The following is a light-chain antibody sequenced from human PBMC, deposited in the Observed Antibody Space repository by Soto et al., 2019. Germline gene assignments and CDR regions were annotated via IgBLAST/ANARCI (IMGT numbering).Light chain of an antibody. CDR1: QSVSSTF. J-gene: IGKJ2*01. CDR2: AAA. V-gene: IGKV3-20*01. Sequence: EIVLTQSPGTLSLSPGERATLSCRASQSVSSTFFAWYQKKPGQDFRLLIYAAASRATGISDRFSGSGSGTDFTLTISRLEPEDFAVYYGQQYGTSPPTFGQGTKLEIK. CDR3: QQYGTSPPT.